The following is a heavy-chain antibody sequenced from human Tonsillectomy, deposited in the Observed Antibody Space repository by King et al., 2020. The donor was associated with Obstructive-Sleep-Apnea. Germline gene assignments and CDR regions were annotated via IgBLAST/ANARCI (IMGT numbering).Heavy chain of an antibody. Sequence: EVQLVESGGVVVQPGGSLRLSCAASGFTSDDYTMHWVRQAPGKGLEWVSLISWDGGRTYYADSVKGRFTISRDNSKNSLYLQMNSLRTDDTALYYCAKDLDGSGSYYKGPELNGMDVWGQGTTVTVSS. CDR3: AKDLDGSGSYYKGPELNGMDV. CDR2: ISWDGGRT. CDR1: GFTSDDYT. J-gene: IGHJ6*02. D-gene: IGHD3-10*01. V-gene: IGHV3-43*01.